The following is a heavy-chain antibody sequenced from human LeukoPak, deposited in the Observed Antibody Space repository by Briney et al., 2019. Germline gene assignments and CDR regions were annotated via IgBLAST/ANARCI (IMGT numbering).Heavy chain of an antibody. CDR3: ARDNSVGDVAWWFDP. V-gene: IGHV1-46*01. D-gene: IGHD1-26*01. J-gene: IGHJ5*02. CDR1: GYTFTTYY. Sequence: ASVKVSCKASGYTFTTYYMHWVRQAPGQGFEWMGIINPSGGNTSYAQKFQGRVTMTRDMSTTTDYMELSSLRSEDTAVYYCARDNSVGDVAWWFDPWGQGTLVTVSS. CDR2: INPSGGNT.